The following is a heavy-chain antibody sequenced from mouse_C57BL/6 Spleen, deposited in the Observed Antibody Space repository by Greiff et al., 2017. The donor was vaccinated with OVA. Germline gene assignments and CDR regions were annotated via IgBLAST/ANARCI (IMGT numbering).Heavy chain of an antibody. V-gene: IGHV1-52*01. D-gene: IGHD1-1*02. Sequence: VQLQQSGAELVRPGSSVKLSCKASGYTFTSYWMHWVKQRPIQGLEWIGNIDPSDSETHYNQKFKDKATLTVDKSSSTAYMQLSSLTSEDSAVYYCATYGLYAMDYWGQGTSVTVSS. CDR2: IDPSDSET. J-gene: IGHJ4*01. CDR3: ATYGLYAMDY. CDR1: GYTFTSYW.